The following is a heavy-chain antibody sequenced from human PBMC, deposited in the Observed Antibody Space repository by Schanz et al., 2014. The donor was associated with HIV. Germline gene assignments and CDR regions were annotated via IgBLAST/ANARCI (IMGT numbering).Heavy chain of an antibody. Sequence: EVQVVASGGGLAQPGRSLRLSCVVSGLSLSDFAWHWVRQTPGKGLEWVSGITWNNRVTGYADSVKGRFTISRDPAKTPGGGPQQHPWNNDVTGYADSVNGRFTIPRAPAKNTLFLHMSNLRGDDTALYYCAKDFTASKGGFDYWGQGTLVIVSS. CDR2: ITWNNRVT. J-gene: IGHJ4*02. CDR1: GLSLSDFA. D-gene: IGHD5-12*01. V-gene: IGHV3-9*01. CDR3: SVNGRFTIPRAPAKNTLFLHMSNLRGDDTALYYCAKDFTASKGGFDY.